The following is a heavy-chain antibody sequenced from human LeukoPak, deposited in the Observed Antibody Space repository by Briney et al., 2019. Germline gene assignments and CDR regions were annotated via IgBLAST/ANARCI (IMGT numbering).Heavy chain of an antibody. D-gene: IGHD3-22*01. CDR1: GYRFTNYW. J-gene: IGHJ3*01. V-gene: IGHV5-51*01. CDR3: ARPPRDDSSAYYSAFDL. CDR2: IYPGDSDT. Sequence: GESLKISCKGSGYRFTNYWIACVRQLPGKGLEWLGIIYPGDSDTRYSPSFQGQVTISADKSISTAYLQWSSLKASDTAMYYCARPPRDDSSAYYSAFDLWGQGTMVTVSS.